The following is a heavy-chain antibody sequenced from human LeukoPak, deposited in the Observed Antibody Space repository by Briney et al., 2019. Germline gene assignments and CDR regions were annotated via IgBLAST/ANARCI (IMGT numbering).Heavy chain of an antibody. D-gene: IGHD3-10*01. CDR1: GGSISSYY. V-gene: IGHV4-34*01. CDR2: INHSGST. CDR3: ARGRGLWFGLNWFDP. Sequence: PSETLSLTCTVSGGSISSYYWSWIRQPPGKGLEWIGEINHSGSTNYNPSLKSRVTISVDTSKNQFSLKLSSVTAADTAVYYCARGRGLWFGLNWFDPWGQGTLVTVSS. J-gene: IGHJ5*02.